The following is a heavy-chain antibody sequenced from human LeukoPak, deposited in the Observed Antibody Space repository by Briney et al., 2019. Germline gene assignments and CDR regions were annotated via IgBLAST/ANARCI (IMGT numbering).Heavy chain of an antibody. Sequence: GGSLRLSCAASGFTLSNHAMSWVRQAPGKGLEWVSAISSSGAATYHADSVKGRFTISRDNSKNTLHLQMSSLRAEDTAVYYCAKEAGHWDFDYWGQGTLVTVSS. CDR2: ISSSGAAT. D-gene: IGHD7-27*01. CDR1: GFTLSNHA. J-gene: IGHJ4*02. CDR3: AKEAGHWDFDY. V-gene: IGHV3-23*01.